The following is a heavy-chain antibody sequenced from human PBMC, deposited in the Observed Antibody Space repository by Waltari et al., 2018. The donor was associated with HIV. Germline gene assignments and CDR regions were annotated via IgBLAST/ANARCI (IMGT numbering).Heavy chain of an antibody. J-gene: IGHJ4*02. Sequence: VQLVESGGAGVQSGGSLSPSCGVSGFDVGSFAMHWVRQAPGKGLEWVGVMSYDGKTYFSDDVKGRFTMSRDTSKNTMFLQMDRLKIDDRAVYYCARDLNMLYHGSGFDYWGPGTPVTV. CDR1: GFDVGSFA. CDR2: MSYDGKT. CDR3: ARDLNMLYHGSGFDY. V-gene: IGHV3-30*03. D-gene: IGHD3-10*01.